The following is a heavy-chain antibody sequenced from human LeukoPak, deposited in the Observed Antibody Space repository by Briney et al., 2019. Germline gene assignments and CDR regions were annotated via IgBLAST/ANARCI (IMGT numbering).Heavy chain of an antibody. CDR3: VSFYETY. J-gene: IGHJ4*02. Sequence: GGSLRLSCAASGNYWMHWVRQAPGKGLVWVSHINSDGSWTSYADSVKGRFTISKDNAKNTVYLQMNSLRAEDTAVYYCVSFYETYWGRGTLVTVSS. CDR1: GNYW. V-gene: IGHV3-74*01. D-gene: IGHD2/OR15-2a*01. CDR2: INSDGSWT.